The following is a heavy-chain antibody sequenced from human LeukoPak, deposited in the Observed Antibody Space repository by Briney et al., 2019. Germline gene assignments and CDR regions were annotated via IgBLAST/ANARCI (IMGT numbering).Heavy chain of an antibody. D-gene: IGHD2-2*01. J-gene: IGHJ5*02. Sequence: ASVKVSCKASGYSFGIFGTSWVRQAPGQGLEWMEWISANNGNTNYAQNLQGRVTMTTDTSTSTAYMELRSLRSDDTAVYYCARVGVVVPAAWFDPWGQGTLVTVSS. V-gene: IGHV1-18*01. CDR2: ISANNGNT. CDR3: ARVGVVVPAAWFDP. CDR1: GYSFGIFG.